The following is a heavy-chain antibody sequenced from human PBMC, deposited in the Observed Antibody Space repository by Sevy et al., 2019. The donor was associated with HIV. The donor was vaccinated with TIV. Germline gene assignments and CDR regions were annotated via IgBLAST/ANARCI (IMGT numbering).Heavy chain of an antibody. D-gene: IGHD5-18*01. CDR3: AKSQLGDTAMVITAFDI. CDR2: ISWNSGGI. CDR1: GFTFDDYA. J-gene: IGHJ3*02. Sequence: GGSLRLSCAASGFTFDDYAMHWVRQAPGKGLEWVSGISWNSGGIGYADSVKGRFTISRDNAKNSLYLQMNSLRAEDTALYYCAKSQLGDTAMVITAFDIWGQGTMVTVSS. V-gene: IGHV3-9*01.